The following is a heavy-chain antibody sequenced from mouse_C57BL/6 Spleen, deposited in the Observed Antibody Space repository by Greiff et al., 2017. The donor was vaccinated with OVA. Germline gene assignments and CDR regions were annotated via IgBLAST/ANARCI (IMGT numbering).Heavy chain of an antibody. V-gene: IGHV1-64*01. CDR3: ARCGYGYYFDY. Sequence: VQLQQPGAELVKPGASVKLSCKASGYTFTSYWMHWVKQRPGQGLEWIGMIHPNSGSTNYNEKFKSKATLTVDKSSSTAYMQLSSLTSEDSAVYYCARCGYGYYFDYWGQGTTLTVSS. CDR2: IHPNSGST. CDR1: GYTFTSYW. J-gene: IGHJ2*01. D-gene: IGHD2-2*01.